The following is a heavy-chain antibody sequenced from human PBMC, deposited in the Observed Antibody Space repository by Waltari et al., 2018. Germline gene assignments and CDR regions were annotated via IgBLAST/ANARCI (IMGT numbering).Heavy chain of an antibody. CDR3: ARSPPPHYYGSGNWFDP. CDR1: GGSISSYY. CDR2: IYYSGST. D-gene: IGHD3-10*01. J-gene: IGHJ5*02. Sequence: QVQLQESGPGLVKPSETLSLTCTVSGGSISSYYWSWIRQPPGKGLEWIGYIYYSGSTNYDPTLKSRVTISVDTSKNQFSLKLSSVTAADTAVYYCARSPPPHYYGSGNWFDPWGQGTLVTVSS. V-gene: IGHV4-59*01.